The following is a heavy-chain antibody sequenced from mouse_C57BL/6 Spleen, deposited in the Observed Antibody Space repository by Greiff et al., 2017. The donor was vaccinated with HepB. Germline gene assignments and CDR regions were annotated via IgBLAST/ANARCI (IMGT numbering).Heavy chain of an antibody. V-gene: IGHV5-16*01. CDR3: AREIYGSSYGYAMDY. CDR2: INYDGSST. CDR1: GFTFSDYY. Sequence: DVKLVESEGGLVQPGSSMKLSCTASGFTFSDYYMAWVRQVPEKGLEWVANINYDGSSTYYLDSLKSRFIISRDNAKNILYLQMSSLKSEDTATYYCAREIYGSSYGYAMDYWGQGTSVTVSS. D-gene: IGHD1-1*01. J-gene: IGHJ4*01.